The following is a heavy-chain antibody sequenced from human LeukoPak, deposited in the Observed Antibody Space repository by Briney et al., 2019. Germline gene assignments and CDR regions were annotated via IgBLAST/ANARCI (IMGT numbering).Heavy chain of an antibody. V-gene: IGHV4-39*01. CDR3: ARRSAVAGTAISWFDP. CDR1: GGSISSSRYY. J-gene: IGHJ5*02. CDR2: IYYSGNT. Sequence: SETLSLTCTVSGGSISSSRYYWGWIRQPPGKGLEWIGSIYYSGNTYYNPSLKSRVTISVDTSKNQFSLKLSSVTAADTAVYYCARRSAVAGTAISWFDPWGQGTLVTVSS. D-gene: IGHD6-19*01.